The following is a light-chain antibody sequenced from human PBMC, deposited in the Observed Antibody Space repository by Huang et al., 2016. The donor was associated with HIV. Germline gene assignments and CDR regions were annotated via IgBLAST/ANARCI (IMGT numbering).Light chain of an antibody. CDR1: QSVNSY. CDR3: QQRKYWPPIT. V-gene: IGKV3-11*01. Sequence: ETVLTQSPATLSLSPGERATLSCRASQSVNSYLAWYQQKPGQTPRPLIYDASNRATCSQARFSGSGSGTDFTLTISSLEPEDFAVYYCQQRKYWPPITFGQGTRLEIK. CDR2: DAS. J-gene: IGKJ5*01.